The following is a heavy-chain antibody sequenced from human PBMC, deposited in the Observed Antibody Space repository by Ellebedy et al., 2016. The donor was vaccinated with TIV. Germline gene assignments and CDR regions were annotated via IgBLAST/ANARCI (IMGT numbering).Heavy chain of an antibody. Sequence: GGSLRLXXAASGFTFSSYWMSWVRQAPGKGLEWVANIKQDGSEKYYVDSVKGRFTISRDNAKNSLYLQMNSLRAEDTAVYYCARRAARRFSYYMDVWGKGTTVTVSS. CDR2: IKQDGSEK. CDR1: GFTFSSYW. J-gene: IGHJ6*03. CDR3: ARRAARRFSYYMDV. V-gene: IGHV3-7*01. D-gene: IGHD6-6*01.